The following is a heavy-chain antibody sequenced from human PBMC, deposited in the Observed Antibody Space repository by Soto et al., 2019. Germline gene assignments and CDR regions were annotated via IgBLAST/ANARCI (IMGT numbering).Heavy chain of an antibody. J-gene: IGHJ6*02. CDR2: IIPIFGTA. D-gene: IGHD1-26*01. CDR1: GGTFSSYA. Sequence: VASVKVSCKASGGTFSSYAISWVRQAPGQGLEWMGGIIPIFGTANYAQKFQGRVTITADKSTSTAYMELSSLRSEDTAVYYCARVVGATRYYYGMDVWGQGTTVTV. CDR3: ARVVGATRYYYGMDV. V-gene: IGHV1-69*06.